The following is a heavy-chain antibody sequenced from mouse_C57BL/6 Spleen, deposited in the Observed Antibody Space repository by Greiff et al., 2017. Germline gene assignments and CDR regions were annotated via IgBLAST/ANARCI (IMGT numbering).Heavy chain of an antibody. D-gene: IGHD2-1*01. CDR2: IYPGDGDT. V-gene: IGHV1-82*01. Sequence: VQLQESGPELVTPGASVKISCKASGYAFSSSWMNWVKQRPGKGLEWIGRIYPGDGDTNYNGKFKGKATLTAEKSSSTAYMQLSSLTSEDSAVYFCARCYGNYVDYWGQGTTLTVSS. CDR1: GYAFSSSW. J-gene: IGHJ2*01. CDR3: ARCYGNYVDY.